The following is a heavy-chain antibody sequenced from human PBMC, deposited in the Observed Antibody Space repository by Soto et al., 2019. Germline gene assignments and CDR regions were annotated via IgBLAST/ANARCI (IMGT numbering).Heavy chain of an antibody. V-gene: IGHV4-59*01. Sequence: SETLSLTCTVSGGSISSYYWSWIRQPPGKGLEWIGYIYYSGSTNYNPSLKGRVTISVDTSKNQFSLKLSSVTAADTAVYYCARDTPNSRGNWFDPWGQGTLVTVSS. J-gene: IGHJ5*02. CDR2: IYYSGST. D-gene: IGHD6-13*01. CDR3: ARDTPNSRGNWFDP. CDR1: GGSISSYY.